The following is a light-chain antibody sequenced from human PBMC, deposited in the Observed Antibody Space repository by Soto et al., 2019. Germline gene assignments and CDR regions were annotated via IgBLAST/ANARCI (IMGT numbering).Light chain of an antibody. J-gene: IGKJ2*01. V-gene: IGKV3-11*01. CDR2: DAS. CDR3: QQRSNWHPNT. CDR1: QSVSSY. Sequence: EIVLTQSPATLSLSPGERATLSCRARQSVSSYLAWSQQKPGQAPRLLIYDASNRATGIPARFSGSGSGTDFTLTISSLEPEEFAVYYCQQRSNWHPNTFGQGTKLEIK.